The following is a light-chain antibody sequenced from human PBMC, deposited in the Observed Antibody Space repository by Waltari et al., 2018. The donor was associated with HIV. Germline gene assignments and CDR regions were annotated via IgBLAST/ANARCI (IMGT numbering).Light chain of an antibody. CDR2: EDT. CDR1: SGNIANHP. J-gene: IGLJ1*01. CDR3: QSYDQTIPCV. Sequence: NFVLTQPHSVSESPGKTVTISCARSSGNIANHPVQWYQQRPGSAPTPVIYEDTQRPSGVPDRFSGSIDTSSNSASLTIYELKTEDEADYYCQSYDQTIPCVFGTGTRLTVL. V-gene: IGLV6-57*03.